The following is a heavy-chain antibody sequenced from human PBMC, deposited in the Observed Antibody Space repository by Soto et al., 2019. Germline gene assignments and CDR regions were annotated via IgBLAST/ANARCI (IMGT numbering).Heavy chain of an antibody. Sequence: PSETLSLTCTVSGGSLRGDNWWSWVRQPPGKGLEWIGQVYESGTTNYNPSLKSRVTISVDKSNNQFSLNLTSVTAADTAVYYCVRESPDYGTNYFDPWGQGTLVTVSS. CDR2: VYESGTT. CDR3: VRESPDYGTNYFDP. V-gene: IGHV4-4*02. J-gene: IGHJ5*02. D-gene: IGHD3-16*01. CDR1: GGSLRGDNW.